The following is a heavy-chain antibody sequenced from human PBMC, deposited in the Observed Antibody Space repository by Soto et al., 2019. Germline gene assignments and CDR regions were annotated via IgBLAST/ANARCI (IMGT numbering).Heavy chain of an antibody. D-gene: IGHD4-17*01. V-gene: IGHV4-31*03. CDR2: IDDSGNT. J-gene: IGHJ5*02. CDR1: GGSVSSGAYY. Sequence: PSETLSLTCTVSGGSVSSGAYYWSWIRQHPVRGLECIGHIDDSGNTYYSPSLKSRVSISADTSKNQFSLKLKSVSAADTAVYYCASHPFGETSFDPWGQGTLVTVSS. CDR3: ASHPFGETSFDP.